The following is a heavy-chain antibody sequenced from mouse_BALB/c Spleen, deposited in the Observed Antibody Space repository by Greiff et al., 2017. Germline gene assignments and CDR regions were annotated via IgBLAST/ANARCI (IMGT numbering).Heavy chain of an antibody. V-gene: IGHV1-4*01. D-gene: IGHD3-1*01. J-gene: IGHJ2*01. CDR2: INPSTGYT. CDR1: GYTFTSYR. Sequence: VQLQQSGAELAKPGASVKMSCKASGYTFTSYRMHWVKQRPGQGLEWIGYINPSTGYTEYNQKFKDKATLTADKSSSTAYMQLSSLTSEDSAVYYCARQLGLFDYWGQGTTLTVSS. CDR3: ARQLGLFDY.